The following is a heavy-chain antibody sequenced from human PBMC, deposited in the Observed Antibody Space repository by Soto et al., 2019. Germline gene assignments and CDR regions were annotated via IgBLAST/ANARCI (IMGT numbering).Heavy chain of an antibody. D-gene: IGHD6-19*01. CDR2: ISEGGSDR. J-gene: IGHJ4*02. Sequence: QVQLVESGGGVVQPGRSLRLSCAASGFTFSSYVMHWVRQAPGKGLEWVAVISEGGSDRYYGDSVKGRFTVSRDNSRNTVYLQMDSLRAEDMVVYYCVMGRSGSTHYFEYWGQGTPVTVSS. CDR1: GFTFSSYV. V-gene: IGHV3-30-3*01. CDR3: VMGRSGSTHYFEY.